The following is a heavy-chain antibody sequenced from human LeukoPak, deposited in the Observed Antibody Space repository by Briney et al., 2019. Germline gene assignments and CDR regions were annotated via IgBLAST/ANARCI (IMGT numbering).Heavy chain of an antibody. J-gene: IGHJ4*02. Sequence: GGSLRLSCAASGFTFSSYSMNWVRQMPGKGLEWMGRIDPSDSYTNYSPSFQGHVTISADKSISTAYLQWSSLKASDTAMYYCARSYYYDSSGYPSPFDYWGQGTLVTVSS. CDR1: GFTFSSYS. D-gene: IGHD3-22*01. CDR2: IDPSDSYT. CDR3: ARSYYYDSSGYPSPFDY. V-gene: IGHV5-10-1*01.